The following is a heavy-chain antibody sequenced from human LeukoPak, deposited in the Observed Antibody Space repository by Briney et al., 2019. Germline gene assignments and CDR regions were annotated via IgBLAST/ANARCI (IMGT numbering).Heavy chain of an antibody. V-gene: IGHV1-8*01. D-gene: IGHD3-10*01. J-gene: IGHJ6*02. CDR1: GYTFTSYD. CDR3: ARGPVQYYGSGSYYIYYYGMDV. CDR2: MNPNSGNT. Sequence: ASVKVSCKASGYTFTSYDINWVRHATGQGLEWMGWMNPNSGNTGYAQKFQGRVTMTRNTSISTAYMELSSLRSEDTAVYYCARGPVQYYGSGSYYIYYYGMDVWGQGTTVTVSS.